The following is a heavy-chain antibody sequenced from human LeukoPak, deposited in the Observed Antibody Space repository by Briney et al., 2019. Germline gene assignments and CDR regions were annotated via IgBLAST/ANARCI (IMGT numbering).Heavy chain of an antibody. D-gene: IGHD2-15*01. Sequence: ASVKVSCKASGYTFTSYGISWVRQAPRQGLEWMGWISAYNGNTNYAQKLQGRVTMTTDTSTSTAYMELRSLRSDDTAVYYCARAYCSGGSCRMDVWGQGTTVTVSS. J-gene: IGHJ6*02. V-gene: IGHV1-18*01. CDR1: GYTFTSYG. CDR2: ISAYNGNT. CDR3: ARAYCSGGSCRMDV.